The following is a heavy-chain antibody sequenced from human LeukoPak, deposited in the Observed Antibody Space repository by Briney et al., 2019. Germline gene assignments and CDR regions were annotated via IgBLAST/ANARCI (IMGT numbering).Heavy chain of an antibody. D-gene: IGHD2-15*01. V-gene: IGHV3-23*01. J-gene: IGHJ4*02. CDR2: ISGGVFSISATVT. Sequence: GGSLRLSCAASGFTFTNHDMNWVRQAPGKGMEWVSIISGGVFSISATVTYYADSVKGRFTISRDNSKNTLYLQMNSLSAEDTAVYYCAKTSVGEGRIIASGYFDKWGQGTLVTVSS. CDR1: GFTFTNHD. CDR3: AKTSVGEGRIIASGYFDK.